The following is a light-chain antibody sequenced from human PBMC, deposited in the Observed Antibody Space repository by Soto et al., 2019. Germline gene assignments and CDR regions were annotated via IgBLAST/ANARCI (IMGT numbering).Light chain of an antibody. V-gene: IGLV2-11*01. Sequence: QSALTQPRSVSGSPGQSVTNSCTGTSSDVGGYNYVSWYQQHPGKAPKLMIYDVSKRPSGVPDRFSGSKSGNTASLTISGLLAEDEADYYCCSYAGSYIYVFGTGTKLTVL. CDR3: CSYAGSYIYV. CDR2: DVS. J-gene: IGLJ1*01. CDR1: SSDVGGYNY.